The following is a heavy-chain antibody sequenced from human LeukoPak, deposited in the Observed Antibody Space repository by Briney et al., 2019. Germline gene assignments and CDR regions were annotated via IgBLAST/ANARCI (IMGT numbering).Heavy chain of an antibody. J-gene: IGHJ5*02. CDR1: GYTFTSYG. CDR3: ARDRVGYSYGQPNWFDP. V-gene: IGHV1-18*04. D-gene: IGHD5-18*01. CDR2: ISAYNGNT. Sequence: ASVKVSCKASGYTFTSYGIRWVRQAPGQGLEWMGWISAYNGNTNYAQKLQGRVTMTTDTSTSTAYMELRSLRSDDTAVYYCARDRVGYSYGQPNWFDPWGQGTLVTVSS.